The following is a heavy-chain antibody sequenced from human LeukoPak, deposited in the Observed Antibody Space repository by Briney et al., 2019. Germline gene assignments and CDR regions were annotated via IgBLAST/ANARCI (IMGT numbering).Heavy chain of an antibody. D-gene: IGHD5-24*01. CDR2: IYYSGST. Sequence: SETLSLTCTVSSGSFSSSSYYWGWIRQPPGKGLEWIGSIYYSGSTFYNPSLKSRVTISVDTSKNQFSLKLSSVTAADTAVYYCARVRDGYSQDAFDIWGQGTMVTVSS. CDR1: SGSFSSSSYY. V-gene: IGHV4-39*07. J-gene: IGHJ3*02. CDR3: ARVRDGYSQDAFDI.